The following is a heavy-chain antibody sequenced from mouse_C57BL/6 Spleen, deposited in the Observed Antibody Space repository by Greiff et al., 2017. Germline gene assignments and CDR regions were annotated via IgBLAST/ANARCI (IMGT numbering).Heavy chain of an antibody. CDR2: IDPANGNT. CDR1: GFNIKNTY. D-gene: IGHD3-3*01. Sequence: VQLQQSVAELVRPGASVKLSCTASGFNIKNTYMHWVKQRPEQGLEWIGRIDPANGNTKYPAKFQGKATITADTSSNTAYRQLSSLTSEDTAIYYCARDRAGAGYFDVWGTGTTVTGSS. J-gene: IGHJ1*03. V-gene: IGHV14-3*01. CDR3: ARDRAGAGYFDV.